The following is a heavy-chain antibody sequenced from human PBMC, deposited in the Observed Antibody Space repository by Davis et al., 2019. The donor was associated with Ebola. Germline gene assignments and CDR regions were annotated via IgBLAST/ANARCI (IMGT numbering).Heavy chain of an antibody. CDR1: GYRFTSHW. J-gene: IGHJ4*02. V-gene: IGHV5-51*01. Sequence: GESLKIPCKGSGYRFTSHWISWVRQTPEKGLEWMGIIYPGDSTTKSNPSFEGQVTISADKSVNTAYLQWSSLKASDTAMYYCARHSPGHPDYWGQGTLVTVSS. CDR3: ARHSPGHPDY. CDR2: IYPGDSTT.